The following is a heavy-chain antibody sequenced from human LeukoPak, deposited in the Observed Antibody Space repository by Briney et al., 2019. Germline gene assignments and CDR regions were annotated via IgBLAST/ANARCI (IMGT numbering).Heavy chain of an antibody. Sequence: GGSLRLSCAAPGFTVSSNYMSWVRRAPGKGLEWVSGLYSGGSTYYADSVKGRFTISRDNSKNTLYLQMNSLRAEDTAVYYCTRATTTYNFDYWGQGTPVTVSS. CDR3: TRATTTYNFDY. J-gene: IGHJ4*02. CDR2: LYSGGST. V-gene: IGHV3-53*01. D-gene: IGHD1-1*01. CDR1: GFTVSSNY.